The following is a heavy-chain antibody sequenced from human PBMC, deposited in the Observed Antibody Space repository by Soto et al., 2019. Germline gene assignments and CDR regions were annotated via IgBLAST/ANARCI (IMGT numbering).Heavy chain of an antibody. D-gene: IGHD2-2*03. CDR1: GFTFSSYA. Sequence: GGSLRLSCAASGFTFSSYAMSWVRQAPGKGLEWVSAISSSSSYIYYADSVKGRFTISRDNAKDSLYLQMNSLRADDTAVYYCARDLGYCSSTSCYVGGYFDYWGQGTLVTVSS. CDR2: ISSSSSYI. J-gene: IGHJ4*02. V-gene: IGHV3-21*01. CDR3: ARDLGYCSSTSCYVGGYFDY.